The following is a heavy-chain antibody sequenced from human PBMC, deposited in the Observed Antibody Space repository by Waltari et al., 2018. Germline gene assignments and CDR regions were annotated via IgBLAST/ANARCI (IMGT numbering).Heavy chain of an antibody. CDR1: GGSISSGSYY. V-gene: IGHV4-61*02. CDR2: IYTRGST. Sequence: QVQLQESGPGLVKPSQTLSLTCTVSGGSISSGSYYWSWIRQPAGKGLEWIGRIYTRGSTNYNPSLKSRVTISVDTSKNQFSLKLSSVTAADTAVYYCARSSSWSYYYYMDVWGKGTTVTVSS. D-gene: IGHD6-13*01. CDR3: ARSSSWSYYYYMDV. J-gene: IGHJ6*03.